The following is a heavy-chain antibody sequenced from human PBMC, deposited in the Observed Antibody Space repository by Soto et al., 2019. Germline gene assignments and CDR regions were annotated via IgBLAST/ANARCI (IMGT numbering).Heavy chain of an antibody. CDR1: GGTLSSFINYP. CDR2: IVPNVGTV. J-gene: IGHJ4*02. Sequence: QMQLVQSGAEVKKPGSSVKVSCKASGGTLSSFINYPINWVRQAPGQGLEWMGGIVPNVGTVNYAQKFQGRVTITADKSTGTAYMAVSSRRSEDTALYYCARRDTSGFLRYFDNWGQGTLVTVSS. V-gene: IGHV1-69*06. CDR3: ARRDTSGFLRYFDN. D-gene: IGHD3-3*01.